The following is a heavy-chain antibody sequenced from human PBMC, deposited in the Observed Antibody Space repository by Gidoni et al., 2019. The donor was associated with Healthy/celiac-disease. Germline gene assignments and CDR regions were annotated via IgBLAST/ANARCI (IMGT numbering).Heavy chain of an antibody. Sequence: EVQLVESGGGSVQPGRSLRLACTTCGFTFGDYAMSWVRQAPGNGLEWVGFIRSKAYGGKTEYAASVKGRFTISRDDSKSIAYLQMNSLKTEDTAVYYCTSRYDYVWGAFDYWGQGTLVTVSS. CDR1: GFTFGDYA. D-gene: IGHD3-16*01. J-gene: IGHJ4*02. CDR2: IRSKAYGGKT. CDR3: TSRYDYVWGAFDY. V-gene: IGHV3-49*04.